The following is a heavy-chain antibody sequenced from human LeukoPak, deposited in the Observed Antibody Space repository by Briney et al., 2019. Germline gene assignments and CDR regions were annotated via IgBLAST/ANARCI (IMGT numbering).Heavy chain of an antibody. V-gene: IGHV1-18*01. J-gene: IGHJ4*02. D-gene: IGHD5-18*01. CDR1: GYTFTSYG. CDR2: ISAYNGNT. Sequence: ASVKVSCKASGYTFTSYGISWVGQAPGQGLEWMGWISAYNGNTNYAQKLQGRVTMTTDTSTSTAYMELRSLRSDDTAVYYCAAHGRGYSYGYYWGQGTLVTVSS. CDR3: AAHGRGYSYGYY.